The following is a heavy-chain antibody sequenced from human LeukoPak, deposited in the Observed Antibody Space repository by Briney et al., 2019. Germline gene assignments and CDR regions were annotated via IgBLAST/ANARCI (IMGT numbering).Heavy chain of an antibody. CDR2: ISYDGSNK. D-gene: IGHD5-18*01. CDR3: ARGPVDTAPGNFDY. J-gene: IGHJ4*02. Sequence: GRSLRLSCAASGFTFSSYAMHWVRQAPGKGLEWVAVISYDGSNKYYADSVKGRFTISRDNSKNTLYLQMNSLRAEDTAVYYCARGPVDTAPGNFDYWGQGTLVTVSS. CDR1: GFTFSSYA. V-gene: IGHV3-30-3*01.